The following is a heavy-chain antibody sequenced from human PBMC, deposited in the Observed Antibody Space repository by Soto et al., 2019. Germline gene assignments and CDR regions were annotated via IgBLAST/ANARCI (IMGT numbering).Heavy chain of an antibody. CDR3: ARGRYGDY. CDR1: GYAFTTYG. J-gene: IGHJ4*02. V-gene: IGHV1-18*01. Sequence: QVDLVQSGAEVKKPGASVKVSCQASGYAFTTYGITWVRQAPGQGLEWMGWMSAHNGNTNYAQKLQGRVTVTRDTSTSTAYMELRSLRSDDTAVYYCARGRYGDYWGQGALVTVSS. D-gene: IGHD1-1*01. CDR2: MSAHNGNT.